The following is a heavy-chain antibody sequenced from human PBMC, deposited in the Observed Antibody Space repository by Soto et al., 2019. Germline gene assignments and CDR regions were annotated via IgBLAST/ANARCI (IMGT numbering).Heavy chain of an antibody. CDR2: IYYSGST. Sequence: SETLSLTCTVSGGSISSSSYYWGWIRQPPGKGLEWIGSIYYSGSTYYNPSLKSRVTISVDTSKNQFSLKLSSVTAADTAVYYCARHYDFWSGYYNYYHYYMAVWGKGTTVTVSS. CDR1: GGSISSSSYY. V-gene: IGHV4-39*01. D-gene: IGHD3-3*01. J-gene: IGHJ6*03. CDR3: ARHYDFWSGYYNYYHYYMAV.